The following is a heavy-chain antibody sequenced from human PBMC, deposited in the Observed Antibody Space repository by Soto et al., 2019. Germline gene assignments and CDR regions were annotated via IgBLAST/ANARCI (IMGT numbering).Heavy chain of an antibody. D-gene: IGHD3-9*01. CDR3: ARTVLGPDLLADSCVDYYYYMDA. CDR1: GGSISNFY. CDR2: VYYTGST. J-gene: IGHJ6*03. Sequence: SETLSLTCTVSGGSISNFYWSWIRQPPGKGLEWIGYVYYTGSTSYNPSLKRRVTFSADSSRGQFSLRLNSVTAADTAVYYCARTVLGPDLLADSCVDYYYYMDAWGQGTPVTVSS. V-gene: IGHV4-59*08.